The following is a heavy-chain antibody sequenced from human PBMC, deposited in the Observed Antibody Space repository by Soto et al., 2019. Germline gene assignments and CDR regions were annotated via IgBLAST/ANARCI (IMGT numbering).Heavy chain of an antibody. J-gene: IGHJ4*02. CDR2: ISDDGANR. Sequence: QVHLVESGGGVVQPGRSLRLSCAASGFTFSSYGIHWVRQAPGKGLEWVTVISDDGANRYFADSVKGRFTISRDNSKNTVYLEMNSLRVEDTAIYFCAKEGIQLWSAFDSWGQGTLVTVSS. V-gene: IGHV3-30*18. CDR1: GFTFSSYG. CDR3: AKEGIQLWSAFDS. D-gene: IGHD5-18*01.